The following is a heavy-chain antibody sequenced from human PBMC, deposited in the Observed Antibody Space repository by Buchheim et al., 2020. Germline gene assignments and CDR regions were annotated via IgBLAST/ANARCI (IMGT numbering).Heavy chain of an antibody. CDR2: IYSGGRT. V-gene: IGHV3-66*01. J-gene: IGHJ4*02. Sequence: EVQLVESGGGLVQPGGSLRLSCAASGFTVSSNYMSWVRQAPGKGLEWVSVIYSGGRTYYADSVKGRFTISRDNSKNTLYLQMNSLRAEDTAVYYCARVTYYYDSSGYNPGYWGQGTL. CDR1: GFTVSSNY. D-gene: IGHD3-22*01. CDR3: ARVTYYYDSSGYNPGY.